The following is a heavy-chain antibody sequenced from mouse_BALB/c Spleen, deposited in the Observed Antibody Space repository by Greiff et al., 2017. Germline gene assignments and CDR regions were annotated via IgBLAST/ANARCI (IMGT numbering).Heavy chain of an antibody. Sequence: EVKLMESGGGLVQPGGSLRLSCATSGFTFSDFYMEWVRQPPGKRLEWIAASRNKANDYTTEYSASVKGRFIVSRDTSQSILYLQMNALRAEDTAIYYCARDAWSYDYDGAMDYWGQGTSVTVSS. V-gene: IGHV7-1*02. CDR3: ARDAWSYDYDGAMDY. CDR2: SRNKANDYTT. D-gene: IGHD2-4*01. J-gene: IGHJ4*01. CDR1: GFTFSDFY.